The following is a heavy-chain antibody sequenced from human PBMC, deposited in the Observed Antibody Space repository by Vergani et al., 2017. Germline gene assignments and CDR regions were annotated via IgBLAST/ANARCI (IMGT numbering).Heavy chain of an antibody. Sequence: QVQLVESGGGLVKPGGSLRLSCAASGFTFSDHYMSWIRQAPGKGLEWVSYISNSGSIIYYADSVKGRFTISRDNAKNSLYLQMNSLRAEDTAVYYCARDSIAAAPGDNWFDPWGQGTLVTVSS. CDR3: ARDSIAAAPGDNWFDP. V-gene: IGHV3-11*01. D-gene: IGHD6-13*01. J-gene: IGHJ5*02. CDR1: GFTFSDHY. CDR2: ISNSGSII.